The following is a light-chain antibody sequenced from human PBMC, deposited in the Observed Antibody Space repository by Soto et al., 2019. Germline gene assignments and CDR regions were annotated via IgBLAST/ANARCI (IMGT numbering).Light chain of an antibody. J-gene: IGKJ3*01. CDR2: DAS. CDR3: QQYGSSLFT. V-gene: IGKV3-20*01. CDR1: QSVSSD. Sequence: AQFPATLSVSPWARATLSCRASQSVSSDLAWYHQKPGQAPRLLIYDASNRATGIPVRFSGSGSGTDFTLTISRLEPEDFAVYYCQQYGSSLFTFGPGTKVDIK.